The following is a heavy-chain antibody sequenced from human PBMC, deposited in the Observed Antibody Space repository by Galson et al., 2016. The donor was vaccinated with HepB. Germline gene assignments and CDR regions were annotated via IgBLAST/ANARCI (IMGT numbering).Heavy chain of an antibody. J-gene: IGHJ6*02. CDR1: GFPFSNAW. V-gene: IGHV3-15*01. CDR2: IKSKTDGGTT. Sequence: LRLSCAASGFPFSNAWMSWVRQAPGKGLEWVGLIKSKTDGGTTDYAAPVKGRFSISRDDSKNTLYLQMNSLKTEDTAVYYCRYGMDVWGQGTTVTVSS. CDR3: RYGMDV.